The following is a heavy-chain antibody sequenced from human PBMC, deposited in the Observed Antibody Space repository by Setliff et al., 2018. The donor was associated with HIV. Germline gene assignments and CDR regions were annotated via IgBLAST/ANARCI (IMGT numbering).Heavy chain of an antibody. V-gene: IGHV1-46*01. CDR2: VYPGDASI. CDR1: GYSFTSYI. CDR3: ARGHHFYWYFDL. Sequence: ASVKVSCKASGYSFTSYIIHWVRQAPGQGLEWVGRVYPGDASIHYAQKFLGRVTVTRDTSTSTVYMDLSSLRFEDTAVYYCARGHHFYWYFDLWGPGTLVTVSS. J-gene: IGHJ2*01.